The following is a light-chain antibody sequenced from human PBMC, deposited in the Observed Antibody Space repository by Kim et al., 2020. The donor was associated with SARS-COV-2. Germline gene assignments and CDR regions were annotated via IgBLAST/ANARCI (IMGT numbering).Light chain of an antibody. CDR1: QSVSSN. J-gene: IGKJ1*01. CDR3: QQYNNWLGT. V-gene: IGKV3-15*01. CDR2: GAS. Sequence: EIVMTQSPATLSVSPGERATLSCRGSQSVSSNLAWYQQKPGQAPRLLIYGASTRATGIPARFSGSGSGTEFTLTISSLQSEDFAVYYCQQYNNWLGTFGQGTKVDIK.